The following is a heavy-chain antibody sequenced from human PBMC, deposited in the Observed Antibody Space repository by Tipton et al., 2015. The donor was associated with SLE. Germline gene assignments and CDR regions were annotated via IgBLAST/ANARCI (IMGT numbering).Heavy chain of an antibody. D-gene: IGHD4-17*01. J-gene: IGHJ4*02. CDR1: GFTFSNYA. Sequence: SLRLSCSASGFTFSNYAMNWVRQAPGKGLEWVSTISHTGDTTYYADSVKGRFTIPRDNSKNTLYLQMSSLRAEDTAIYFCARDPDYGDPGTFDYWGQGTLVTVSS. CDR3: ARDPDYGDPGTFDY. CDR2: ISHTGDTT. V-gene: IGHV3-23*01.